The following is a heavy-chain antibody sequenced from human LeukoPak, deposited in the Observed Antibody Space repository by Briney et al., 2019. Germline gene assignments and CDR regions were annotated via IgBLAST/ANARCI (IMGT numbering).Heavy chain of an antibody. CDR1: GFTFSSYV. Sequence: AGSLRLSCAASGFTFSSYVMHWVRQAPGKGLECVAVISNDGSDKYNADSVKGRFTISRDNSKNTLYLQMSSLRAEDTAVYYCARDGGYTSGWTYGAGDYWGQGTLVTVSS. CDR3: ARDGGYTSGWTYGAGDY. J-gene: IGHJ4*02. D-gene: IGHD6-19*01. CDR2: ISNDGSDK. V-gene: IGHV3-30*04.